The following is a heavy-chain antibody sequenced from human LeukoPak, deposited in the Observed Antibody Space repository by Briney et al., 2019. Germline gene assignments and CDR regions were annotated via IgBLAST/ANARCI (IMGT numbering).Heavy chain of an antibody. CDR1: GFTFSSYW. D-gene: IGHD6-13*01. V-gene: IGHV3-7*03. J-gene: IGHJ5*02. CDR3: ARDAMAAAGGNWFDP. Sequence: GGSLRLSCAASGFTFSSYWMSWVRQAPGKGLEWVANIKQDGSEKYYVDSVKGRFTISRDNAKNSLYLQMNSLRAEDTAVYYCARDAMAAAGGNWFDPWGQGTLVTVSS. CDR2: IKQDGSEK.